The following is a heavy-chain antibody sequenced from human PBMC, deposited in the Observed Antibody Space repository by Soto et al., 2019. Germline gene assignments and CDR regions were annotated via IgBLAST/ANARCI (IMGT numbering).Heavy chain of an antibody. CDR2: IYYSGRT. J-gene: IGHJ5*02. CDR1: GGSISSNY. CDR3: ASNLWFGELGGWFGP. V-gene: IGHV4-59*01. D-gene: IGHD3-10*01. Sequence: PSETLSLTCTVFGGSISSNYWSWIRQPPGKGLEWIGYIYYSGRTNYNPSLKSRVTISVDTSKNQVSLNLSSVTAADTAVYYCASNLWFGELGGWFGPWGQGTPVTVSS.